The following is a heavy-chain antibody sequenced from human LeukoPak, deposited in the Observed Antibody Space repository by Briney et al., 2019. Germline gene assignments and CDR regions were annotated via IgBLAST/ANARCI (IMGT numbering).Heavy chain of an antibody. Sequence: SETLSLTCTVSGGSISNYYWSWIRQPPGKGLEWIGYIYYSGSTYYNPSLRSRVTISVDTSKNQFSLNLNSVTAADTAVYYCARDDYGGRDYWGQGTLVTVSS. D-gene: IGHD4-23*01. CDR3: ARDDYGGRDY. V-gene: IGHV4-59*12. J-gene: IGHJ4*02. CDR2: IYYSGST. CDR1: GGSISNYY.